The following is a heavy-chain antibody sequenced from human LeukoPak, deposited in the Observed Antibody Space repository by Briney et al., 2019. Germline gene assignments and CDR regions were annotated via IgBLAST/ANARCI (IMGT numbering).Heavy chain of an antibody. D-gene: IGHD4-11*01. V-gene: IGHV3-74*03. CDR3: AREDYTTYYFDF. CDR2: THSDGSST. J-gene: IGHJ4*02. Sequence: GGSLRLSCAASGFTFRSYWVHWVRQAPGKGLVWVSRTHSDGSSTTNADSVKGRFTISRDNAKNTLYLQMNSLRAEDTAVYYCAREDYTTYYFDFWGQGTLVTVSS. CDR1: GFTFRSYW.